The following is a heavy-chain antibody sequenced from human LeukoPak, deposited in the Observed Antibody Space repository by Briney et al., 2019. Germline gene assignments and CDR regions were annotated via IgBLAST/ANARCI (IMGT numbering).Heavy chain of an antibody. V-gene: IGHV3-30*04. CDR1: GFTFSSYA. J-gene: IGHJ4*02. CDR2: ISFDGTHD. D-gene: IGHD6-13*01. CDR3: AKFVAGAGTGAIDY. Sequence: GGSLRLSCAASGFTFSSYAIHWVRQAPGKGLEWVAVISFDGTHDFYADSVKGRFTISRDNSKNTLYLQMNSLRADDTAVYYCAKFVAGAGTGAIDYWGQGTLVTVSS.